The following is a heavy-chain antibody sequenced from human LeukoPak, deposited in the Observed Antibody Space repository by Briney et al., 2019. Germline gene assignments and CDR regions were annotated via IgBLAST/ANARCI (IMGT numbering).Heavy chain of an antibody. CDR1: GFTFSSHW. J-gene: IGHJ4*02. CDR2: INTDGSST. Sequence: PGGSLRLSCAASGFTFSSHWMHWVRQAPGKGLVGVSRINTDGSSTSYADSVKGRFTISRDNAKNTLYLQMNSLRAEDTAVYYCVRDSSASYWGQGTLVTVSS. V-gene: IGHV3-74*01. D-gene: IGHD3-22*01. CDR3: VRDSSASY.